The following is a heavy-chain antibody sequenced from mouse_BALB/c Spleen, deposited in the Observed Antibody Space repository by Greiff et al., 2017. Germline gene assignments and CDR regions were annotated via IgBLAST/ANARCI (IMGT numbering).Heavy chain of an antibody. CDR1: GFTFSSFG. CDR2: ISSGSSTI. CDR3: AREGTGMAWFAY. Sequence: EVMLVESGGGLVQPGGSRKLSCAASGFTFSSFGMHWVRQAPEKGLEWVAYISSGSSTIYYADTVKGRFTISRDNPKNTLFLQMTSLRSEDTAMYYCAREGTGMAWFAYWGQGTLVTVSA. D-gene: IGHD4-1*01. J-gene: IGHJ3*01. V-gene: IGHV5-17*02.